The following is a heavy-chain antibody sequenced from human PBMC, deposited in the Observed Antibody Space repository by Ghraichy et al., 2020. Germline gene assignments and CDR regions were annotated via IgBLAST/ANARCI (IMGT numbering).Heavy chain of an antibody. Sequence: SETLSLTCTVSGGSISSGGYYWSWIRQHPGKGLEWIGYIYYSGSTYYNPSLKSRVTISVDTSKNQFSLKLSSVTAADTAVYYCARVRVEYGDYPVWFDPWGQGTLVTVSS. J-gene: IGHJ5*02. D-gene: IGHD4-17*01. V-gene: IGHV4-31*03. CDR1: GGSISSGGYY. CDR3: ARVRVEYGDYPVWFDP. CDR2: IYYSGST.